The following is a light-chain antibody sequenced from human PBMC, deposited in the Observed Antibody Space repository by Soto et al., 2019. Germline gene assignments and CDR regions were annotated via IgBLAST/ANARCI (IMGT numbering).Light chain of an antibody. CDR3: GSWDSSLSAYV. V-gene: IGLV1-51*01. J-gene: IGLJ1*01. Sequence: QSVQTQPPSVSAAPGQKVTISCSGSSSNIEGNSVSWYQQLPGTAPKLLIYDDNKRPSGIPDRFSGSKSGTSATLGITGFQTGDEADYYCGSWDSSLSAYVFGTGTKVTVL. CDR1: SSNIEGNS. CDR2: DDN.